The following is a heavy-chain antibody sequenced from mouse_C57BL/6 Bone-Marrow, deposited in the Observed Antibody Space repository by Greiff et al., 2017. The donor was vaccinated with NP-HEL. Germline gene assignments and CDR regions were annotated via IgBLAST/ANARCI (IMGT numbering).Heavy chain of an antibody. CDR2: IYPGSGST. Sequence: QVQLQQPGAELVKPGASVKMSCKASGYTFTSYWITWVKQRPGQGLEWIGDIYPGSGSTNYNEKFKSKATLTVDTSSSTAYMQLSSLTSEDSAVYYCARELWLRRGGRDAMDGWGQGTSVTVSS. CDR3: ARELWLRRGGRDAMDG. J-gene: IGHJ4*01. CDR1: GYTFTSYW. V-gene: IGHV1-55*01. D-gene: IGHD2-2*01.